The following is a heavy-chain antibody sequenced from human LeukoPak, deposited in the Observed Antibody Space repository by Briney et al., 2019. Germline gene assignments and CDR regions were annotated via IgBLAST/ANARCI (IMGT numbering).Heavy chain of an antibody. V-gene: IGHV3-66*01. J-gene: IGHJ5*02. CDR3: VRGNGNVGGRLDP. D-gene: IGHD1-1*01. CDR2: LYAGGST. CDR1: GFTMSGIH. Sequence: GGSLRLSCKASGFTMSGIHMNWVRQAPGKGLDWVSGLYAGGSTYYAGSVPGRVTISRADTKNTLYLHMTSLRVDDTAIYFCVRGNGNVGGRLDPWGQGAWVIVSS.